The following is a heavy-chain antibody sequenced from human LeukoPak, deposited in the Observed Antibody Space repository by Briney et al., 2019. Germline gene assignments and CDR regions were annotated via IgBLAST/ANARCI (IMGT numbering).Heavy chain of an antibody. J-gene: IGHJ4*02. D-gene: IGHD6-25*01. CDR3: ARLPAASSHINEKY. V-gene: IGHV3-21*01. CDR2: ISSSSSYI. CDR1: GFTFSSYS. Sequence: PGGSLRLSCAASGFTFSSYSMNWVRQAPGKGLEWVSSISSSSSYIYYADSVKGRFTISRDNAKNSLYLQMNSLRAEDTAVYYCARLPAASSHINEKYWGQGTLVTVSS.